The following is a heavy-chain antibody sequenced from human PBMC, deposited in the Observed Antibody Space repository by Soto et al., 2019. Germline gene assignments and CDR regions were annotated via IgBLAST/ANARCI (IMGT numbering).Heavy chain of an antibody. V-gene: IGHV4-34*01. CDR1: SGSFSGYY. CDR2: ISQSGST. D-gene: IGHD6-6*01. Sequence: SETLSLTCSIYSGSFSGYYWSWIRQPPGKGLEWIGEISQSGSTNYSPSLKSRVSISIDTSKKQFSLNLASVSAADTAVYYCARAPKVSGSSQTRPDFWGQGTLVTVSS. J-gene: IGHJ4*02. CDR3: ARAPKVSGSSQTRPDF.